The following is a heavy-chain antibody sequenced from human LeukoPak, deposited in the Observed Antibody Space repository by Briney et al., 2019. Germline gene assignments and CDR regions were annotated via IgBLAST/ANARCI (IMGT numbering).Heavy chain of an antibody. CDR1: GHSLSELS. CDR3: ATVGCIHGVCYPFHFDS. V-gene: IGHV1-24*01. CDR2: FDPEDGKT. D-gene: IGHD2-8*01. J-gene: IGHJ4*02. Sequence: ASVKVSCKVSGHSLSELSMHWVRQAPGKGLEWMGGFDPEDGKTVYPQKFQGRVTMTEDASTDTAYMDLSSLKSEDTAVYYCATVGCIHGVCYPFHFDSWGQGSLVTVSS.